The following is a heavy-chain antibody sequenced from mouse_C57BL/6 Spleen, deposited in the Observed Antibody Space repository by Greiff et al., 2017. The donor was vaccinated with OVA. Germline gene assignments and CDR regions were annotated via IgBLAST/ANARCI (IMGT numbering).Heavy chain of an antibody. CDR1: GYTFTSYW. CDR3: ARDDYGKGAWFAY. D-gene: IGHD2-4*01. J-gene: IGHJ3*01. CDR2: IYPSDSET. V-gene: IGHV1-61*01. Sequence: QVQLQQPGAELVRPGSSVKLSCKASGYTFTSYWMDWVKQRPGQGLEWIGNIYPSDSETHYNQKFKDKATLTVDKSSSTAYMQLSSLTSEDSAVYYCARDDYGKGAWFAYWGQGTLVTVSA.